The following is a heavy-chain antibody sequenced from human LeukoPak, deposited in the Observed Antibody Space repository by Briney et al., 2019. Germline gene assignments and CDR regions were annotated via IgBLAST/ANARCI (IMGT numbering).Heavy chain of an antibody. V-gene: IGHV1-2*02. J-gene: IGHJ3*02. CDR1: GYTFTGYY. CDR3: ARERRGDGYNEDAFDI. D-gene: IGHD5-24*01. CDR2: INPNSGGT. Sequence: ASVKVSCKASGYTFTGYYMHWVRQAPGQGLEWMGWINPNSGGTNYAQKFQGRVTMTRDTSISTAYMELSRLRSDDTAVYYCARERRGDGYNEDAFDIWGQGTMVTVSS.